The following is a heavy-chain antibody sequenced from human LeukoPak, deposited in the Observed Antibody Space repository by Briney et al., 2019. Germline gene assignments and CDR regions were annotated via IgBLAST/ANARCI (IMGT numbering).Heavy chain of an antibody. V-gene: IGHV1-69*13. J-gene: IGHJ4*02. CDR3: ASTNTAMVFSYFDY. Sequence: GASVKVSCKASGGTFSSYAISWVRQAPGQGLEWMGGIIPIFGTANYAQKFQGRVTITADESTSTAYMELSSLRSEDTAVYYCASTNTAMVFSYFDYWGQGTLVTVSS. D-gene: IGHD5-18*01. CDR2: IIPIFGTA. CDR1: GGTFSSYA.